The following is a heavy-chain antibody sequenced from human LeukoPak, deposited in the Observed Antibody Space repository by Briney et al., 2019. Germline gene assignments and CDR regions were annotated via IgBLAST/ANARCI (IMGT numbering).Heavy chain of an antibody. V-gene: IGHV3-30*18. CDR2: ISYDGSNK. CDR1: GFTFSSYG. J-gene: IGHJ4*02. CDR3: AKVSGGVIVRPYYFDY. Sequence: GRSLRLSCAASGFTFSSYGMHWVRQAPGKGLEWVAVISYDGSNKYYADSVKGRFTISRDNSKNTLYLQMNGLRAEDTAVYYCAKVSGGVIVRPYYFDYWGQGTLVTVSS. D-gene: IGHD3-16*02.